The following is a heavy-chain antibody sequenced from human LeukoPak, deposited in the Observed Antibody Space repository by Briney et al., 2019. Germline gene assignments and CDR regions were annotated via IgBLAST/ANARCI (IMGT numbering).Heavy chain of an antibody. CDR1: GGSFSGYY. Sequence: PSETLSLTCAVYGGSFSGYYWSWIRQPPGKGLEWIGEINHSVSTNYNPSLKSRVTISVDTSKNQFSLKLSSVTAADTAVYYCARAPPRYYYGSGSRTGRDYWGQGTLVTLSS. CDR2: INHSVST. J-gene: IGHJ4*02. V-gene: IGHV4-34*01. D-gene: IGHD3-10*01. CDR3: ARAPPRYYYGSGSRTGRDY.